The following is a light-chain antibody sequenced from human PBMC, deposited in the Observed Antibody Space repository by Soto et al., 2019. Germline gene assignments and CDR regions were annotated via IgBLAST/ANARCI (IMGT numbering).Light chain of an antibody. J-gene: IGKJ4*01. CDR2: GAS. CDR1: QSVISTY. Sequence: EIVLTQYPGTLSLSPGERATLSCRSSQSVISTYLAWYQQKPGQAPRLLSYGASTGATGIPARFSGSGSGTEFILTISSLQSEDFAVYYCQQYSKWPLTFGGGTKVDIK. V-gene: IGKV3-15*01. CDR3: QQYSKWPLT.